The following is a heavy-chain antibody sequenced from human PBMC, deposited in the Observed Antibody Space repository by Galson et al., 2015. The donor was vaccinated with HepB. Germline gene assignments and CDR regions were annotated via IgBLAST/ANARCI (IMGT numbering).Heavy chain of an antibody. Sequence: SVKVSCKASGGTFSSYTISWVRQAPGQGLEWMGRIIPILGIANYAQKFQGRVTITADKSTSTAYMELSSLRSEDTAVYYCARGSRSSSWSTFDYWGQGTLVTVSS. V-gene: IGHV1-69*02. CDR1: GGTFSSYT. CDR2: IIPILGIA. D-gene: IGHD6-13*01. J-gene: IGHJ4*02. CDR3: ARGSRSSSWSTFDY.